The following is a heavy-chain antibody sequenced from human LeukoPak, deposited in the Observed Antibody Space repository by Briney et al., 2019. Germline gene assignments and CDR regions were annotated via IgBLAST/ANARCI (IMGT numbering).Heavy chain of an antibody. V-gene: IGHV3-23*01. CDR1: GLTFSSYA. Sequence: GGSLRLSCAASGLTFSSYAMSWVRQAPGKGLEWVSAISGSGGSTYYADSVKGRFTISRDNSKNTLYLQMNSLRAEDTAVYYCAKDGSWGDYYFYFYMDVWGKGTTVTVSS. CDR3: AKDGSWGDYYFYFYMDV. CDR2: ISGSGGST. D-gene: IGHD3-16*01. J-gene: IGHJ6*03.